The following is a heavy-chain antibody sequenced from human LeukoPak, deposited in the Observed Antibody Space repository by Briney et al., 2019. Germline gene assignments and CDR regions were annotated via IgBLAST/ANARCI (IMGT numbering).Heavy chain of an antibody. CDR3: VKDIRNDRFGGPGKY. CDR1: GFTFSTYA. J-gene: IGHJ4*02. V-gene: IGHV3-30*18. Sequence: PGRSLRLSCVVSGFTFSTYAMHWVRQAPGKGLEWVAIISYDGSDKYYADSVKGRFTISRDNSKNTLYLQMNSLRAEDTAVYYCVKDIRNDRFGGPGKYWGQGTLVTVSS. CDR2: ISYDGSDK. D-gene: IGHD3-10*01.